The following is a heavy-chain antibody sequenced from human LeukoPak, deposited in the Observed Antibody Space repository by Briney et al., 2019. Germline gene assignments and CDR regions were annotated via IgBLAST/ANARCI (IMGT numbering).Heavy chain of an antibody. CDR2: IYYSGST. Sequence: SETLSLTCTVSGGSISSYYWSWIRQPPGKGLEWIGYIYYSGSTNYNPSLMSRVTISVDTSKNQFSLKLSSVTAADTAVYYCARDRRVTVTTGAPYNWFDPWGQGTLVTVSS. CDR3: ARDRRVTVTTGAPYNWFDP. J-gene: IGHJ5*02. D-gene: IGHD4-17*01. V-gene: IGHV4-59*01. CDR1: GGSISSYY.